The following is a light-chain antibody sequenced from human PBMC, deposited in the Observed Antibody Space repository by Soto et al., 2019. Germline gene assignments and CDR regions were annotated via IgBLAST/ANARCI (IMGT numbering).Light chain of an antibody. V-gene: IGKV3-20*01. J-gene: IGKJ1*01. CDR2: GAS. Sequence: EIVLTQSPCTLSLSPGERATLSCRASQSVSSSYLVWYQQKPGQAPRLLIYGASSRATGIPDRFSGSGSGTDFTLTISRLEPEDFAVYYCHHYGSSRTFGQGTKVDIK. CDR3: HHYGSSRT. CDR1: QSVSSSY.